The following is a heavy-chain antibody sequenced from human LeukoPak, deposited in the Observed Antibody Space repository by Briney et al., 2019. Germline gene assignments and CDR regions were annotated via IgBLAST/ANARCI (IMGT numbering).Heavy chain of an antibody. Sequence: SETLSLTCTVSSGSVSSGSYYWSWIRQPPGKGLEWIGYIYYSGSTNYNPSLKSRVTISVDTSKNQFSLKLSSVTAADTAVYYCARESNIVVVVAATTGRWFDPWGQGTLVTVSS. D-gene: IGHD2-15*01. CDR1: SGSVSSGSYY. V-gene: IGHV4-61*01. J-gene: IGHJ5*02. CDR3: ARESNIVVVVAATTGRWFDP. CDR2: IYYSGST.